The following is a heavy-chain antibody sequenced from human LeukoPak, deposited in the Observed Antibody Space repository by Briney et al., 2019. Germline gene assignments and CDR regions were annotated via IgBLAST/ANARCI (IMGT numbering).Heavy chain of an antibody. CDR1: GDSVTGYF. J-gene: IGHJ4*02. D-gene: IGHD2-15*01. CDR2: IYKIGTT. V-gene: IGHV4-59*02. CDR3: VIGVGWQPDY. Sequence: SETLSLTCTVFGDSVTGYFLNWVRQPPGKGLEWIGHIYKIGTTNYNPSLKSRHTISADTSKNQFSLQLRSVTAADTAVYYCVIGVGWQPDYWGQGALVTVSS.